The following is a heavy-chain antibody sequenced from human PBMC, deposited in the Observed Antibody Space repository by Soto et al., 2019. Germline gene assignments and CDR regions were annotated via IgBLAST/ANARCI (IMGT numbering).Heavy chain of an antibody. Sequence: GGSLRLSCAASGFTFSRYWMHWVRQAPGEGLVWVSRIKSDGSSTNYADSVKGRFTISRDNAKNTLYLQMNSLRAEDTAVYYCASPSDSTIWPEVDLDYWGQGTLVTVSS. CDR1: GFTFSRYW. D-gene: IGHD6-13*01. V-gene: IGHV3-74*01. J-gene: IGHJ4*02. CDR3: ASPSDSTIWPEVDLDY. CDR2: IKSDGSST.